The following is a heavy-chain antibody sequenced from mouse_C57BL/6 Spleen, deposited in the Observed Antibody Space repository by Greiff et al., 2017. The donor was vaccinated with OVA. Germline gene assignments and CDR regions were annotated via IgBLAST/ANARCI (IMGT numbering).Heavy chain of an antibody. CDR1: GFTFSSYA. J-gene: IGHJ4*01. V-gene: IGHV5-9-1*02. CDR2: ISSSGDNI. CDR3: TRDRAYYSKEYALDY. D-gene: IGHD2-5*01. Sequence: EVKLLEPGEGLVKPGGSLKLSCAASGFTFSSYAMSWVRQTPEKRLEWVAYISSSGDNIYYADTVKGRFTIPRDNARNTLYLQISSLKSEDTAMYYCTRDRAYYSKEYALDYWGQGTSVTVSS.